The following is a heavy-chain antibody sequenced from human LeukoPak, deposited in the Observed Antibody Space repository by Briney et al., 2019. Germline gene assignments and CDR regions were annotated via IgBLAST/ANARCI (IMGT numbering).Heavy chain of an antibody. Sequence: SETLSLTCTVSGGSISLYYWNWIRQPAGRGLEWIGRIFTSGITNYNPSLKSRVTMLVEKSKGQFSLALSSVTAADTAVYYCAREISGTNYNPLGYMDVWGKGTAVTVSS. V-gene: IGHV4-4*07. CDR3: AREISGTNYNPLGYMDV. CDR2: IFTSGIT. D-gene: IGHD3-10*01. CDR1: GGSISLYY. J-gene: IGHJ6*03.